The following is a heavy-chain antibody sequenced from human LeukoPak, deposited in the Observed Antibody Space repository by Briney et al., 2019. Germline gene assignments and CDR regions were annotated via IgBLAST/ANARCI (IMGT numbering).Heavy chain of an antibody. Sequence: GGSLRLSCAASGFTFSNFGMHWVRQAPGKGLEWVAFIRYDGSNKYYADSVKGRFTISRDNSKNTVYLQMNSLRVEDTAVYYCAKDGNCGGDCYGWFDPWGQGALVTVSS. CDR2: IRYDGSNK. CDR3: AKDGNCGGDCYGWFDP. V-gene: IGHV3-30*02. D-gene: IGHD2-21*02. CDR1: GFTFSNFG. J-gene: IGHJ5*02.